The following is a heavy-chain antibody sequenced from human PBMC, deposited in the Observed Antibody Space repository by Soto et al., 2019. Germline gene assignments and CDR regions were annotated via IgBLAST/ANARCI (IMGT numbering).Heavy chain of an antibody. V-gene: IGHV4-59*01. J-gene: IGHJ6*03. CDR1: GGSISSYY. Sequence: SETLSLTCTVSGGSISSYYWSWIRQPPGKGLEWIGYIYNNGSTKYNPSLESRVTISIDTSKNQFSLKLSSVTAADTAVYYCARVLTTVTYYYYYYYMDVWGTGTTVTVSS. CDR2: IYNNGST. CDR3: ARVLTTVTYYYYYYYMDV. D-gene: IGHD4-17*01.